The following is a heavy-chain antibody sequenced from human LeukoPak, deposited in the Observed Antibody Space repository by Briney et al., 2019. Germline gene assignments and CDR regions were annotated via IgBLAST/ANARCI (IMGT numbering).Heavy chain of an antibody. V-gene: IGHV3-23*01. J-gene: IGHJ4*02. D-gene: IGHD5-24*01. CDR2: ISGSGGNT. Sequence: GGSLTLSCAASGFTFSSYAMSWARQAPGKGLEWVSAISGSGGNTYYADSVKGRFTISRDNSKNTLYLQMNSLRAEDTAVYYCAKDQITESDYWGQGTLVTVSS. CDR3: AKDQITESDY. CDR1: GFTFSSYA.